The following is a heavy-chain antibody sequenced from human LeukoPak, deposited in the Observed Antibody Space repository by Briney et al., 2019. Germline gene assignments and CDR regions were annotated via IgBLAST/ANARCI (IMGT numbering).Heavy chain of an antibody. J-gene: IGHJ4*02. CDR1: GFTFSTYW. Sequence: GGSLRLSCAASGFTFSTYWMSWVRQAPGKRLEWVANIKKDGGEKYYMDSVKGRFTISRDNAESSLYLQMNSLRAEDTAVYYCAREGVHCSGRSCLKAYWGQGTQVTVSS. V-gene: IGHV3-7*03. CDR2: IKKDGGEK. CDR3: AREGVHCSGRSCLKAY. D-gene: IGHD2-15*01.